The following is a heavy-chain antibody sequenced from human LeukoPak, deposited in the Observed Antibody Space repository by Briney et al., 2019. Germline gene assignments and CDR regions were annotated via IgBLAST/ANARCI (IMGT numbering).Heavy chain of an antibody. V-gene: IGHV1-8*01. CDR2: MNPNSGKT. D-gene: IGHD3-10*01. CDR1: GYTLTSYD. Sequence: ASVKVSCKASGYTLTSYDINWVRQATGQGLEWMGWMNPNSGKTGYAQKFQGRITITRNTSISTAYMELSSLRSEDTAVYYCARAVLLWFGELFSGDAFDIWGQGTMVTVSS. J-gene: IGHJ3*02. CDR3: ARAVLLWFGELFSGDAFDI.